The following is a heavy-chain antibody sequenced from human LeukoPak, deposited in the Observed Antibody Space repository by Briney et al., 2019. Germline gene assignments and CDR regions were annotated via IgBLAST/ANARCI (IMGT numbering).Heavy chain of an antibody. CDR1: GGSISSSSYY. D-gene: IGHD1-1*01. CDR2: IYYSGST. CDR3: ARSGTVTNYYYCGMDV. J-gene: IGHJ6*02. Sequence: PSETLSLTCTVSGGSISSSSYYWGWIRQPPGTGLEWIGSIYYSGSTYYNPSLKSRVTISVDTSKNQFSLKLSSVTAADTAVYYCARSGTVTNYYYCGMDVWGQGTTVTVSS. V-gene: IGHV4-39*01.